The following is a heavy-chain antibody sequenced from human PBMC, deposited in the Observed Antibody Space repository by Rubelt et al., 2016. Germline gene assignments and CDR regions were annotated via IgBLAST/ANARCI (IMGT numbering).Heavy chain of an antibody. CDR2: INAGNGNT. CDR3: ARGGLSELLWFGESRIDY. CDR1: GYTFTSYA. V-gene: IGHV1-3*01. Sequence: QVQLVQSGAEVKKPGASVKVSCKASGYTFTSYAMHWVRQAPGQRLEWMGWINAGNGNTKFSQKFQGRVTITRDTSASTAYMERSSLRSEDTAVYYCARGGLSELLWFGESRIDYWGQGTLVTVSS. J-gene: IGHJ4*02. D-gene: IGHD3-10*01.